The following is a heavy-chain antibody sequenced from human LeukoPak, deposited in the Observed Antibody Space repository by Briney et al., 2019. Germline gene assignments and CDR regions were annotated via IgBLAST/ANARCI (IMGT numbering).Heavy chain of an antibody. V-gene: IGHV3-23*01. Sequence: GGSLRLSCAASGFTFRSYAMSWVRQVPGKGLEWVSGITGGGSKYYADSVKGRFTISRDNSKNTMSLEMNSLRAEDTAVYYCAKEGIYYYGSGSYEYWGQGTLVTVSS. J-gene: IGHJ4*02. CDR2: ITGGGSK. D-gene: IGHD3-10*01. CDR1: GFTFRSYA. CDR3: AKEGIYYYGSGSYEY.